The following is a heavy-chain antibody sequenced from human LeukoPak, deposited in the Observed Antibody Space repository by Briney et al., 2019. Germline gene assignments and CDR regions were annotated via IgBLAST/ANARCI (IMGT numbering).Heavy chain of an antibody. CDR2: IKQDGSEK. V-gene: IGHV3-7*01. D-gene: IGHD3-10*01. J-gene: IGHJ6*02. CDR3: AREASMVRGVIIYYYYGMDV. CDR1: GFTFSSYW. Sequence: GSLRLSCAASGFTFSSYWMSWVRQAPGKGLEWVANIKQDGSEKYYVDSVKGRFIISRDNAKNSLYLQMNSLRAEDTAVYYCAREASMVRGVIIYYYYGMDVWGQGTTVTVSS.